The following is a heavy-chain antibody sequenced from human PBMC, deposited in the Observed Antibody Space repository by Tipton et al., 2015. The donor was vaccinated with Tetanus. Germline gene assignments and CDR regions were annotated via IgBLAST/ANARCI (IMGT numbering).Heavy chain of an antibody. CDR2: TYYRSKWYN. J-gene: IGHJ5*02. CDR1: GDSVSSNSAA. Sequence: GLVKPSQTLSLTCAISGDSVSSNSAAWNWIRQSPSRGLEWLGRTYYRSKWYNDYAVSVKSRITINPDTSKNQFSLQRNSVTPEDTAVYYCARRGPAGSYDFWSGYYKGGDWFDPWGQGTLVTVSS. D-gene: IGHD3-3*01. V-gene: IGHV6-1*01. CDR3: ARRGPAGSYDFWSGYYKGGDWFDP.